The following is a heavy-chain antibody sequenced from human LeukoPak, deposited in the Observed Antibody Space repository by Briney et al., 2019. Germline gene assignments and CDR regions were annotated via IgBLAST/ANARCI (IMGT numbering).Heavy chain of an antibody. CDR3: AKIEGGYCSGGSCYLQGYGMDV. CDR2: IWSGGRT. CDR1: GFTVSSNY. J-gene: IGHJ6*02. Sequence: GGSLRPSCAASGFTVSSNYMSWVRQAPGKGLEWVSVIWSGGRTYFADSVKGRFTISRDNSKNTLYLQMNSLRAEDTAVYYCAKIEGGYCSGGSCYLQGYGMDVWGQGTTVTVS. D-gene: IGHD2-15*01. V-gene: IGHV3-53*01.